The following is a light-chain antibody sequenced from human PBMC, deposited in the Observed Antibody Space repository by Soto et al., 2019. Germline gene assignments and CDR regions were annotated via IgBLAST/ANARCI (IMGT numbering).Light chain of an antibody. Sequence: QSVLTQPPSVSGAAGQRVTISCTGSSSNIGAGYDVHWYQQLPGTAPKLLIYVNTNRPSGVPDRFSGSKSGTSASLAITGLQAEDEADYYCQSFDTSLSGSLFGGGTKLTVL. CDR1: SSNIGAGYD. V-gene: IGLV1-40*01. J-gene: IGLJ2*01. CDR2: VNT. CDR3: QSFDTSLSGSL.